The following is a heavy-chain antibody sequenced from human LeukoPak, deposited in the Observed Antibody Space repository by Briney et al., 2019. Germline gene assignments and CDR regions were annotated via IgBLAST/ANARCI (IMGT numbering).Heavy chain of an antibody. CDR3: AKVIALDTSMGIFDY. J-gene: IGHJ4*02. CDR2: ITDGGGT. V-gene: IGHV3-23*01. Sequence: PGGPLRLSCAASGFTFRSYAMSWVRQAPGKGLEWVSGITDGGGTYYADSVKGRFSISRDNSKNTLYLQMNSLRAEDTAVYYCAKVIALDTSMGIFDYWGQGTLVTVSS. D-gene: IGHD5-18*01. CDR1: GFTFRSYA.